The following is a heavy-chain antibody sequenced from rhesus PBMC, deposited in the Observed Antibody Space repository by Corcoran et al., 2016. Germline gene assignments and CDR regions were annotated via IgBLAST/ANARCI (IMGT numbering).Heavy chain of an antibody. V-gene: IGHV4-122*02. CDR3: ASISGYSGSWNFDY. J-gene: IGHJ4*01. Sequence: QLQLQESGPGLVKPSETLSLTCAVSGYSISSGYGWSWIRQPPGKGREWIGYISYSGSTSYNPSLKSRVTMSRDTSKNQFSLKLSSVTAADTAVYYCASISGYSGSWNFDYWGQGVLVTVSS. CDR2: ISYSGST. CDR1: GYSISSGYG. D-gene: IGHD6-25*01.